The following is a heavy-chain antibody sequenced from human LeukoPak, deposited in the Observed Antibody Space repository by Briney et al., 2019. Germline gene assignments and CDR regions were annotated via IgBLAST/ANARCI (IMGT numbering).Heavy chain of an antibody. CDR3: ARYCSSTKCPFDY. CDR2: IHYSGST. CDR1: GGSISSGPYY. J-gene: IGHJ4*02. D-gene: IGHD2-2*01. Sequence: PSETLSLTCTVSGGSISSGPYYWRWIRQHPGKGLEWIEYIHYSGSTYYNPSLKSRVTISVDTSKNQFSLKLSSVTAADTAMYYCARYCSSTKCPFDYWGQGTLVTVSS. V-gene: IGHV4-31*03.